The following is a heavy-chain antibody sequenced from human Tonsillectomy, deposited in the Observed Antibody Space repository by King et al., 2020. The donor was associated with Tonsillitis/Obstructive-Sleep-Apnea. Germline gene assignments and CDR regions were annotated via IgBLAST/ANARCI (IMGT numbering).Heavy chain of an antibody. CDR1: GYTFTTYG. J-gene: IGHJ4*02. Sequence: GQLVQSGAEVKKPGASVKVSCKASGYTFTTYGISWVRQAPGQGLEWMGWISPYNGHRNYAQNLQGRVTMTTDTSTSTAYMELRSLRSDDTALYYCARDYMSHYFDSSAYYTFAYWGQGTLVTVSS. CDR3: ARDYMSHYFDSSAYYTFAY. D-gene: IGHD3-22*01. CDR2: ISPYNGHR. V-gene: IGHV1-18*01.